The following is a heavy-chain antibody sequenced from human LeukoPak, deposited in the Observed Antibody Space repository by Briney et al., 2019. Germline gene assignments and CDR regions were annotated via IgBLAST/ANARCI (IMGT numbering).Heavy chain of an antibody. CDR2: IYYSGST. V-gene: IGHV4-59*01. CDR3: AREDYGDYGWFDP. CDR1: GGSISSYY. Sequence: SETLSLTCPVSGGSISSYYWSWIRQPPAKGLEWIGYIYYSGSTNYNPSLKSRVTISVDTSKNQFSLKLSSVTAADTAVYYCAREDYGDYGWFDPWGQGTLVTVSS. D-gene: IGHD4-17*01. J-gene: IGHJ5*02.